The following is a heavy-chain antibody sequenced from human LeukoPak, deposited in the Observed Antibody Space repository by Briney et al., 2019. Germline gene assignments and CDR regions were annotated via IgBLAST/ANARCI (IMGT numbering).Heavy chain of an antibody. D-gene: IGHD1-26*01. J-gene: IGHJ4*02. CDR1: GFTFSSYA. CDR3: AREDQTYSGSYIDY. CDR2: ISYDGSNK. Sequence: PGGSLRLSCAASGFTFSSYAMHWVRQAPGKGLEWVAVISYDGSNKYYADSVKGRFTISRDNSKNTLYLQMNSLRAEDTAVYYCAREDQTYSGSYIDYWGQGTLVTVSS. V-gene: IGHV3-30-3*01.